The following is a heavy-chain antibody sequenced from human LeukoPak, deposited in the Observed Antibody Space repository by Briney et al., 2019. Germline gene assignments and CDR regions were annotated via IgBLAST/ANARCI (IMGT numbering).Heavy chain of an antibody. J-gene: IGHJ6*03. D-gene: IGHD3-10*01. Sequence: GESLKISCKGSGYSFTSYWIGWVRQMPGKGLEWMGIIYPGDSDTRYSPSFQGQVTISADKSISTAHLQWSSLKASDTAMYYCARGAYGSGSYYKESYYYYYYMDVWGKGTTVTVSS. CDR3: ARGAYGSGSYYKESYYYYYYMDV. CDR2: IYPGDSDT. V-gene: IGHV5-51*01. CDR1: GYSFTSYW.